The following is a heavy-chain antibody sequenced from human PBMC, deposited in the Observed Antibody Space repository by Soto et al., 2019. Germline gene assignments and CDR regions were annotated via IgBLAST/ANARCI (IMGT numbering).Heavy chain of an antibody. V-gene: IGHV3-23*01. Sequence: EVQLLESGGGLVQPGGSLRLSCAASGFTFSSYAMSWVRQAPGKGLEWVSAISGSGGSTYYADSVKGRFTISRDNSKNTLYLQMNSLRAEDTAVYYCAKALSLGYCTNGVCRQDNWFDPWGQGTLVTVSS. CDR3: AKALSLGYCTNGVCRQDNWFDP. CDR1: GFTFSSYA. J-gene: IGHJ5*02. D-gene: IGHD2-8*01. CDR2: ISGSGGST.